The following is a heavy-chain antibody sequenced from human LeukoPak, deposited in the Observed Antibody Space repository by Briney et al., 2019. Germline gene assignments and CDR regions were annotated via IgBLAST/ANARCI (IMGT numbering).Heavy chain of an antibody. CDR3: ARDVLRYFDSISWFDP. CDR1: GGSFSGYY. V-gene: IGHV4-34*01. Sequence: SETLSLTCAVYGGSFSGYYWSWIRQPPGKGLEWIGEINHSGSTNYNPSVKGRVTMSVDTSKNQFSLKLSSVTAADTAVYYCARDVLRYFDSISWFDPWGQGTLVTVSS. D-gene: IGHD3-9*01. CDR2: INHSGST. J-gene: IGHJ5*02.